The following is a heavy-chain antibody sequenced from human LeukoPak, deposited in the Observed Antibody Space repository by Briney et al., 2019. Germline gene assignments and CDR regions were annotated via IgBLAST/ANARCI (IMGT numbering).Heavy chain of an antibody. J-gene: IGHJ6*03. CDR1: GYTITSYD. V-gene: IGHV1-8*01. CDR3: ARGVFDGDRGWDYYMDV. Sequence: ASVKVSCKASGYTITSYDINWVRQATGQGLEWMGWMNPNSGNTGYAQKFQGRVTMTRNTSISTAYMELSSLRSEDTAVYYCARGVFDGDRGWDYYMDVWGKGTTVTVSS. CDR2: MNPNSGNT. D-gene: IGHD4-17*01.